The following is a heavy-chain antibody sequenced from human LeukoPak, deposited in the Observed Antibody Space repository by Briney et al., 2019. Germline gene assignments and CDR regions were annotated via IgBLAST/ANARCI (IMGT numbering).Heavy chain of an antibody. CDR1: RFTFSSYA. J-gene: IGHJ4*02. CDR2: ISGRGGGT. D-gene: IGHD4-17*01. V-gene: IGHV3-23*01. Sequence: PGGSLRLSCAASRFTFSSYAMSWVRQAPGKGVEWVSGISGRGGGTYYADSVKGPFTISRDNSKNTLYLQMNSLRAEDTAVYYCANTFDYGDYVGYFDYWGQGTLVTVSS. CDR3: ANTFDYGDYVGYFDY.